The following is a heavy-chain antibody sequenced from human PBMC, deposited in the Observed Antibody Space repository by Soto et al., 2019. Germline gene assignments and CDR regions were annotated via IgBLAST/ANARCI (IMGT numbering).Heavy chain of an antibody. J-gene: IGHJ3*02. D-gene: IGHD3-10*01. V-gene: IGHV3-33*01. CDR2: IWNDGSKK. Sequence: QVQLVESGGGVVQPGRSLRLSCEASGFTFSKYGMHWVRQVPGEGLEWVAVIWNDGSKKYYADPVKGRFTISKDNSKNTLYRHMDGLRAEDTAVYYCARSNYGSGSYDAFDIWGQGTVVTVSA. CDR1: GFTFSKYG. CDR3: ARSNYGSGSYDAFDI.